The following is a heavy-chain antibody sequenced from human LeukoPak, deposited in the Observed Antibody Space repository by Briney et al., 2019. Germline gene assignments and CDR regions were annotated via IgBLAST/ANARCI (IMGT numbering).Heavy chain of an antibody. Sequence: ASVKVSCKASGYTFTSNYIHWVRQAPGQGLEWIGMIYPRDGSTSYAQKFQGRVTVTRDTSTSTVHMELSGLRSEDTAVYYCARDQEGFDYWGQGTLVTVSS. V-gene: IGHV1-46*01. CDR1: GYTFTSNY. CDR2: IYPRDGST. J-gene: IGHJ4*02. CDR3: ARDQEGFDY.